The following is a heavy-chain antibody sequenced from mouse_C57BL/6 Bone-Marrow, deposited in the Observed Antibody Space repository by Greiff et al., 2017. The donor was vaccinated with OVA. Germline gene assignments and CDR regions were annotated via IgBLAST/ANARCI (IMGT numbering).Heavy chain of an antibody. D-gene: IGHD1-1*01. CDR2: IYPGSGST. V-gene: IGHV1-55*01. CDR3: ARRLREAMDY. CDR1: GYTFTSYW. Sequence: QVQLQQPGAELVKPGASVKMSCKASGYTFTSYWINWVKQRPGQGLEWIGDIYPGSGSTNYNEKFKCKATLTVDTSSSTAYMQLSSLTSEDSAVYYCARRLREAMDYWGQGTSVTVSS. J-gene: IGHJ4*01.